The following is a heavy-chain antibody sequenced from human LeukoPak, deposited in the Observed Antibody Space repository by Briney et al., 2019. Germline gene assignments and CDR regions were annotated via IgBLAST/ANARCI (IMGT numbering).Heavy chain of an antibody. CDR1: GFTFSNSA. J-gene: IGHJ4*02. Sequence: GGSLRLSCAASGFTFSNSAMSWVRQAPGRGLEWVSTISGSGGGTYYADSVKGRFTFSRDNSKNTLYLQMNSLRTEDTAIYYCAKSRLVVTAFDYWGQGTLVTVSS. CDR2: ISGSGGGT. CDR3: AKSRLVVTAFDY. D-gene: IGHD4-23*01. V-gene: IGHV3-23*01.